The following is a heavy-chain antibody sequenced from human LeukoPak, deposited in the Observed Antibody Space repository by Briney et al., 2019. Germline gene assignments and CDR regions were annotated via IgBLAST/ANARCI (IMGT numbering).Heavy chain of an antibody. D-gene: IGHD2-15*01. CDR2: IWYDGSNK. J-gene: IGHJ4*02. V-gene: IGHV3-33*01. CDR3: ARVGRYCSGGSCLDY. Sequence: GRSLRLSCAASGFTFSSYGMHWVRQAPGKGLEWVAVIWYDGSNKYYADSVEGRFTISRDNSKNTLYLQMNSLRAEDTAVYYCARVGRYCSGGSCLDYWGQGTLVTVSS. CDR1: GFTFSSYG.